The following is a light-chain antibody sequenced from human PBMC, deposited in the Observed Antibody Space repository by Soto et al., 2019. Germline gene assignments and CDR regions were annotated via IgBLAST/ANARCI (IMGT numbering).Light chain of an antibody. V-gene: IGKV3-20*01. CDR2: GAS. J-gene: IGKJ1*01. CDR1: QSVSSIY. CDR3: QQYGSSRWT. Sequence: DSVLTQAPGTPSLSTGEKATLSFRVSQSVSSIYLVSYQQKPGQAPRLLIYGASSRATGIPDRFSGSGSGTDFTLTISRLEPEDFAVYYCQQYGSSRWTFGQGTKVDIK.